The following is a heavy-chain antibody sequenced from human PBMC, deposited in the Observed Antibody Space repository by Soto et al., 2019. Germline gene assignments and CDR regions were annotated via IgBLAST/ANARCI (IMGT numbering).Heavy chain of an antibody. D-gene: IGHD2-15*01. CDR3: VRGAGGDCSGGSCYNY. J-gene: IGHJ4*02. Sequence: GGALRLSCAASGFTFICYWMSWVLQAPGKGLEWVANIKDDGSEKYYVDSVEGRFPISRDNAKNSLYLQMNSLRAEDTAVYYCVRGAGGDCSGGSCYNYWGQGTLVTVSS. CDR2: IKDDGSEK. V-gene: IGHV3-7*01. CDR1: GFTFICYW.